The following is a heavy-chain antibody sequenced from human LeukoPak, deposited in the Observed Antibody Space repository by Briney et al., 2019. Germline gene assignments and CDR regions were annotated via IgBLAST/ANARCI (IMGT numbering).Heavy chain of an antibody. D-gene: IGHD6-19*01. J-gene: IGHJ3*02. V-gene: IGHV3-48*03. CDR2: ISRSGSTI. Sequence: AGGSLRLSCAASGFTFSSYEMNWVRQAPGKGLEWVSYISRSGSTIYYADSVKGRFTISRDNAKNSLYLQMNSLRAEDTAVYYCARDTYSSGWYTPLDAFDIWGQGTMVTVSS. CDR3: ARDTYSSGWYTPLDAFDI. CDR1: GFTFSSYE.